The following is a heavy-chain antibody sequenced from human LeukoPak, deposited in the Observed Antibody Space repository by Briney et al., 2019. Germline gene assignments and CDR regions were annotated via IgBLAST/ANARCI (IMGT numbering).Heavy chain of an antibody. CDR1: GGSFSGYY. Sequence: SETLSLTCAVYGGSFSGYYWSWIRQPPGKGLEWIGEINHSGSTNYNPSLKSRVTISVDTSKNQFSLKLSSVTAADTAVYYCARGRKARTMVRGDLYYYMGVWGKGTTVTVSS. CDR3: ARGRKARTMVRGDLYYYMGV. D-gene: IGHD3-10*01. J-gene: IGHJ6*03. V-gene: IGHV4-34*01. CDR2: INHSGST.